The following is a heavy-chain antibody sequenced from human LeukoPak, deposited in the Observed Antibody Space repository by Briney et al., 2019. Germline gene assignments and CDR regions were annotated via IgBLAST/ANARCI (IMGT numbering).Heavy chain of an antibody. Sequence: GGSLRLSCAASGFTVSSSYMSWVRELPGKGLEWVSVIYSGGTTNYADSVKGRFSISRDISKDTLHLQLNSLRADDTGVYYCATKVTTGNWGQGTLVTVSS. D-gene: IGHD4-17*01. J-gene: IGHJ4*02. CDR3: ATKVTTGN. V-gene: IGHV3-66*01. CDR1: GFTVSSSY. CDR2: IYSGGTT.